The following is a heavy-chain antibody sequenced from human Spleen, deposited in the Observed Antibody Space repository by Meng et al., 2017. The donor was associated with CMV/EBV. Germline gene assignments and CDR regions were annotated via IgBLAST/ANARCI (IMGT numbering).Heavy chain of an antibody. D-gene: IGHD2-2*01. Sequence: GESLKISCAASGFTFSNYYMTWVRQAPGKGLEWVANIEQDGSVENYADSVKGRFTISRDNAKSSLYLQMNSLRAEDTAVYYCAREGYPDAFDIWGQGTMVTVSS. J-gene: IGHJ3*02. CDR3: AREGYPDAFDI. V-gene: IGHV3-7*01. CDR1: GFTFSNYY. CDR2: IEQDGSVE.